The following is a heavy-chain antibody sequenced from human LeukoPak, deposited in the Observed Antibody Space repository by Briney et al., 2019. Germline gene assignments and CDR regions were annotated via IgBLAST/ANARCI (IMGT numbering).Heavy chain of an antibody. V-gene: IGHV1-69*05. Sequence: SVKVSCKASGYTFTSYGISWVRQAPGQGLEWMGGIIPIFGTANYAQKFQGRVTITTDESTSTAYMELSSLRSEDTAVYYCARVGLYNWSPNSYYYYYMDVWGKGTTVTVSS. CDR1: GYTFTSYG. D-gene: IGHD1-20*01. CDR3: ARVGLYNWSPNSYYYYYMDV. CDR2: IIPIFGTA. J-gene: IGHJ6*03.